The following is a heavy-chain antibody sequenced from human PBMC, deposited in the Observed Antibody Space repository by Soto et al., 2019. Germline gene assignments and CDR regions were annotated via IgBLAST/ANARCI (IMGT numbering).Heavy chain of an antibody. CDR2: IKQDGSEK. CDR1: GFTFSSYW. CDR3: ARDGPYYDFWSGYTHFGY. Sequence: PGGSLRLSCAASGFTFSSYWMSWVRQAPGKGLEWVANIKQDGSEKYYVDSVKGRFTISRDNAKNSLYLQMNSLRAEDTAVYYCARDGPYYDFWSGYTHFGYWGQGTLVTVSS. D-gene: IGHD3-3*01. J-gene: IGHJ4*02. V-gene: IGHV3-7*03.